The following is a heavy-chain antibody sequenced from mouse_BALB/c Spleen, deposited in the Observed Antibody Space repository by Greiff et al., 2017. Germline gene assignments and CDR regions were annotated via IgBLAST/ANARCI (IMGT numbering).Heavy chain of an antibody. J-gene: IGHJ4*01. Sequence: EVKLVESGGDLVKPGGSLKLSCAASGFTFSSYAMSWVRQTPEKRLEWVASISSGGSTYYPDSVKGRFTISRDNARNILYLQMSSLRSEDTAMYYCARLPYDYDGDYYAMDYWGQGTSVTVSS. CDR2: ISSGGST. CDR3: ARLPYDYDGDYYAMDY. CDR1: GFTFSSYA. D-gene: IGHD2-4*01. V-gene: IGHV5-6-5*01.